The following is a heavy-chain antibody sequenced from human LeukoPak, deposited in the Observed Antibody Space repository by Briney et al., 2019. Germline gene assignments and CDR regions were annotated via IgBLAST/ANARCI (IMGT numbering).Heavy chain of an antibody. Sequence: GGSLRLSCAASAFTFSSYGMHWVRQAPDKGLEWVAVIWYDGSNKFHADSVKGRFTISRDNSKNTVYLRMNSLRAEDTAVYYCVRERKSGIAAFDYWGQGTLVTVSS. CDR2: IWYDGSNK. D-gene: IGHD6-13*01. CDR1: AFTFSSYG. CDR3: VRERKSGIAAFDY. J-gene: IGHJ4*02. V-gene: IGHV3-33*01.